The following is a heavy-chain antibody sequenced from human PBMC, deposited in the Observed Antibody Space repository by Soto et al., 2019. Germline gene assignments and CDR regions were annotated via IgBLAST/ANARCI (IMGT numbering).Heavy chain of an antibody. CDR3: AKDQGYSSSCFDY. Sequence: GGSLRLSCAASGFTFSSYGMHWVRQAPGKGLEWVAVISYDGSNKYYADSVKGRFTISRDNSKNTLYLQMNSLRAEDTAVYYCAKDQGYSSSCFDYWGQGTLVTVSS. CDR1: GFTFSSYG. J-gene: IGHJ4*02. CDR2: ISYDGSNK. D-gene: IGHD6-13*01. V-gene: IGHV3-30*18.